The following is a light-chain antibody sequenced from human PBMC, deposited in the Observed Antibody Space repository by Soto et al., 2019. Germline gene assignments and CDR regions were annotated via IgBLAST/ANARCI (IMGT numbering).Light chain of an antibody. Sequence: EVVLTPSPATLSLSPGQRATLSCRASQSVGSSLAWYQQKPGRPPRLLIYDASTSDIGIPARFSGGGAGTAFTLSISRLEPEDFAVYYYRQRDNWHPCTFGEGTKVEIK. J-gene: IGKJ4*01. V-gene: IGKV3-11*01. CDR1: QSVGSS. CDR2: DAS. CDR3: RQRDNWHPCT.